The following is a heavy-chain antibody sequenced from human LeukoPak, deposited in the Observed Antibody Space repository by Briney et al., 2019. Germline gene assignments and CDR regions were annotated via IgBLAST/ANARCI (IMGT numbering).Heavy chain of an antibody. CDR2: INNEGTTT. Sequence: GGSLRLSCAASGFTFDDYAMHWVRQAPGKGLVWVSRINNEGTTTSYADPVKGRFIISRDNAKNTLYLQMNSLRAEDTAVYFYARARCSSTSCSYYFDYWGQGTLVTVSS. CDR3: ARARCSSTSCSYYFDY. V-gene: IGHV3-74*01. CDR1: GFTFDDYA. D-gene: IGHD2-2*01. J-gene: IGHJ4*02.